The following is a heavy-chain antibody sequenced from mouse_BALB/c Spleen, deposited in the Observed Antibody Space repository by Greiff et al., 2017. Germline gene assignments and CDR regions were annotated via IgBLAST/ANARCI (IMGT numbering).Heavy chain of an antibody. CDR2: ISSGGSYT. CDR1: GFTFSSYA. CDR3: ARQNGYYFDY. J-gene: IGHJ2*01. Sequence: EVKVEESGGGLVKPGGSLKLSCAASGFTFSSYAMSWVRQTPEKRLEWVATISSGGSYTYYPDSVKGRFTISRDNAKNTLYLQMSSLRSEDTAMYYCARQNGYYFDYWGQGTTLTVSS. V-gene: IGHV5-9-3*01.